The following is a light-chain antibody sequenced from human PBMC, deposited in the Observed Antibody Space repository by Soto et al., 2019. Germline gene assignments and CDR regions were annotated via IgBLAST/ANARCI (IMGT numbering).Light chain of an antibody. V-gene: IGLV2-8*01. CDR1: KNDIGVYDF. CDR2: EVV. J-gene: IGLJ1*01. CDR3: KSYAGSNTYV. Sequence: AALTESRCASGSLWEAVAISCTGTKNDIGVYDFVSWYQHHPGKAPRLIIYEVVQRPSGVPDRFSGSKSGNTASLTVSGLQAADEADYFCKSYAGSNTYVFGSGTKVTVL.